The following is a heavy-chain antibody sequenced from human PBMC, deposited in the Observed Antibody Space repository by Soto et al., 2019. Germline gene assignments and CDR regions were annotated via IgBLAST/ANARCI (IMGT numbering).Heavy chain of an antibody. V-gene: IGHV3-53*01. D-gene: IGHD2-2*03. J-gene: IGHJ6*02. CDR1: GFTVSSNY. CDR2: IYSGGST. CDR3: ARGGYCSSTSCYSDYYGMAG. Sequence: HPGGSLRLSCAASGFTVSSNYMSWVRQAPGKGLEWVSVIYSGGSTYYADSVKGRFTISRDNSKNTLYLQMNSLRAEDTAVYYCARGGYCSSTSCYSDYYGMAGWGQGNTFTVSS.